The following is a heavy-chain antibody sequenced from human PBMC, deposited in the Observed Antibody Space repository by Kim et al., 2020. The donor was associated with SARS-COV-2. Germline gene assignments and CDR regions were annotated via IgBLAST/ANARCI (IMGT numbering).Heavy chain of an antibody. CDR3: TAIFRGVSYSIDH. V-gene: IGHV3-15*01. CDR1: GLTFSNAW. J-gene: IGHJ4*02. CDR2: IKSKTDGGAI. D-gene: IGHD1-26*01. Sequence: GGSLRLSCAASGLTFSNAWMSWVRQAPGKGLEWVGRIKSKTDGGAIDYAAPVKGRFTISRDDSRDTLYLQMSSLRTEDTAIYYCTAIFRGVSYSIDHWGQGTLVTVSS.